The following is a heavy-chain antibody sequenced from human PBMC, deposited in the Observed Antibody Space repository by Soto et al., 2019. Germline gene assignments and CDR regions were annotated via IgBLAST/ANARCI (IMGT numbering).Heavy chain of an antibody. J-gene: IGHJ6*02. V-gene: IGHV3-23*01. D-gene: IGHD6-19*01. CDR3: AKDQGQQWLERGHYYYGMDV. Sequence: GGSLRLSCAASGFTFSSYAMSWVRQAPGKGLEWVSAISGSGGSTYYADSVKGRFTISRDNSKNTLYLQMNSLRAEDTAVYYCAKDQGQQWLERGHYYYGMDVWGQGTTVTVSS. CDR2: ISGSGGST. CDR1: GFTFSSYA.